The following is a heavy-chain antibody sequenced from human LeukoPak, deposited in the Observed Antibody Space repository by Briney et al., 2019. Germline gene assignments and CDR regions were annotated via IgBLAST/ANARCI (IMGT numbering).Heavy chain of an antibody. D-gene: IGHD2-8*01. CDR3: ARSQDIVLMVYAIPLFNYYGMDV. CDR2: ISAYNGNT. Sequence: ASVKVSCKASGYTFTSYGISWVRQAPGQGLEWMGWISAYNGNTNYAQKLRGRVTMTTDTSTSTAYMELRSLRSDDTAVYYCARSQDIVLMVYAIPLFNYYGMDVWGQGTTVTVSS. CDR1: GYTFTSYG. V-gene: IGHV1-18*01. J-gene: IGHJ6*02.